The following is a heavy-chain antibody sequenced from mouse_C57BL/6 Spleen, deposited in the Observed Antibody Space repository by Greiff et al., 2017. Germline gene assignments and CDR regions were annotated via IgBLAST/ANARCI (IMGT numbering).Heavy chain of an antibody. D-gene: IGHD2-3*01. CDR1: GFTFSSYA. V-gene: IGHV5-4*01. CDR2: ISDGGSYT. Sequence: EVQVVESGGGLVKPGGSLKLSCAASGFTFSSYAMSWVRQTPEKRLEWVATISDGGSYTYYPDNVKGRFTISRDNAKNNLYLQMSHLKSEDTAMYYCARARGYDGYTFAYWGQGTLVTVSA. J-gene: IGHJ3*01. CDR3: ARARGYDGYTFAY.